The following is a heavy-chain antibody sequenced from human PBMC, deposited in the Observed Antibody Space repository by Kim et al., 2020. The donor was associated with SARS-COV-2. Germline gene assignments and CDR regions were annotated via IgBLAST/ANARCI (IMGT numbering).Heavy chain of an antibody. CDR1: GGSISSYY. CDR3: ARVGSRFVPYCSGGSCYQRYYCGMDV. J-gene: IGHJ6*02. CDR2: IYYSGST. V-gene: IGHV4-59*01. Sequence: SETLSLTCTVSGGSISSYYWSWIRQPPGKGLEWIGYIYYSGSTNYNPSLKSRVTISVDTSKNQFSLKLSSVTAADTAVYYCARVGSRFVPYCSGGSCYQRYYCGMDVWGQGTTVTVSS. D-gene: IGHD2-15*01.